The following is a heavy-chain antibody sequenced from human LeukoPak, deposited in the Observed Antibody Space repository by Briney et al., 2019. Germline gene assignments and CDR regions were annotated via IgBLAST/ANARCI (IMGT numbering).Heavy chain of an antibody. CDR1: GFTFSSYS. V-gene: IGHV3-21*01. J-gene: IGHJ5*02. CDR3: ARDPSSYYYDSSGQLNWFDP. D-gene: IGHD3-22*01. CDR2: ISSSSYI. Sequence: PGGSLRLSCAPSGFTFSSYSMNWVRQAPGKGLEWVSSISSSSYIYYADSVKGRFTISRDNAKNSLYLQMNSLRAEDTAVYYCARDPSSYYYDSSGQLNWFDPWGQGTLVTVSS.